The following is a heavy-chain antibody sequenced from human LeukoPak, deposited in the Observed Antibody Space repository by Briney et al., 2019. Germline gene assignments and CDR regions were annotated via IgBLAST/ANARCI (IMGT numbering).Heavy chain of an antibody. CDR3: ARGSKGYGGNAGDY. CDR1: GFTFSTYS. J-gene: IGHJ4*02. CDR2: IRSRDRTI. V-gene: IGHV3-48*04. D-gene: IGHD4-23*01. Sequence: GGSLRLSCAASGFTFSTYSINWVRQAPGKGLEWVSYIRSRDRTIYYADSVKGRFTISRDNAKNSLYLQMNSLRAEDTAVYYCARGSKGYGGNAGDYWGQGTLVTVSS.